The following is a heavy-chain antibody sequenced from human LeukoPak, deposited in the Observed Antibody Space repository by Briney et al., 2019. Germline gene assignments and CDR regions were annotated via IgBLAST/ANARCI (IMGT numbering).Heavy chain of an antibody. CDR1: GGSFSGYY. V-gene: IGHV4-34*01. J-gene: IGHJ4*02. D-gene: IGHD6-13*01. Sequence: SETLSLTCAVYGGSFSGYYWSWIRQPPGKGLEWIGEINHSGSTNYNPSLKSRVTISVDTSKNQFSLKLSSVTAADTAVYYCARQIGGSSSWHIDYWGQGTLVTVSS. CDR3: ARQIGGSSSWHIDY. CDR2: INHSGST.